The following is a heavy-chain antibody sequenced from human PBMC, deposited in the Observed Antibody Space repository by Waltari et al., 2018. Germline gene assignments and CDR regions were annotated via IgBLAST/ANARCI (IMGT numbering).Heavy chain of an antibody. CDR3: AKDRHQLIEEGFLLALDP. V-gene: IGHV1-18*04. D-gene: IGHD2-2*01. J-gene: IGHJ5*02. CDR1: GYIFTNYG. Sequence: QVQLVQSGAEVKKPGASLKVSCKASGYIFTNYGISWVRRAPGQGLEWMGWSRGNNGNTNCAQKFLGRLTMAKDTSTNTVYMELSRLTSDDTAVYYCAKDRHQLIEEGFLLALDPWGQGTLVTVSS. CDR2: SRGNNGNT.